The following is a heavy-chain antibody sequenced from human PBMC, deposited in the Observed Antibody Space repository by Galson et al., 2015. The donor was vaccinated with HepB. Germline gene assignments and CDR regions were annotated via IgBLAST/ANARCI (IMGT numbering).Heavy chain of an antibody. CDR2: INPNSGGT. CDR3: ATPRLLHTFDY. J-gene: IGHJ4*02. D-gene: IGHD2-15*01. V-gene: IGHV1-2*02. Sequence: SVKVSYKASGYTFTGYYMHWVRQAPGQGLEWMGWINPNSGGTNYAQKFQGSVTMTRDTSINTAYMELSRLTSDDTAVYYCATPRLLHTFDYWGQGTLVTVSS. CDR1: GYTFTGYY.